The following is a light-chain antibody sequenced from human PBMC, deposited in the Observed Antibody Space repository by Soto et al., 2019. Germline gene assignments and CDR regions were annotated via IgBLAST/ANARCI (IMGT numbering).Light chain of an antibody. CDR2: GAS. Sequence: EIVMTQSPGTLSLSPGEIATLSFSASQSVISNYLAWYQQKPGQAPRLLIYGASTRATGIPDRFSGSGSGTDFTLTISRLEPDDFATYYCQQYNSYSVTFGQGTKVDNK. J-gene: IGKJ1*01. CDR3: QQYNSYSVT. CDR1: QSVISNY. V-gene: IGKV3-20*01.